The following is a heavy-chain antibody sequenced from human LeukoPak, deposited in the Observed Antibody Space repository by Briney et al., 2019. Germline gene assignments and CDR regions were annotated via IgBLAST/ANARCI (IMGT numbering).Heavy chain of an antibody. D-gene: IGHD6-13*01. J-gene: IGHJ6*03. Sequence: SETLSLTCIVSGDSVTTTNFYWGWLRQAPGKGLEWIGSLYYGVNTYYTPSLKSRVTISVDTSLNQFSLILTSVTAADTGMYYCARLRVQQLASSYYMDVWGKGTTVTVSS. CDR2: LYYGVNT. V-gene: IGHV4-39*01. CDR3: ARLRVQQLASSYYMDV. CDR1: GDSVTTTNFY.